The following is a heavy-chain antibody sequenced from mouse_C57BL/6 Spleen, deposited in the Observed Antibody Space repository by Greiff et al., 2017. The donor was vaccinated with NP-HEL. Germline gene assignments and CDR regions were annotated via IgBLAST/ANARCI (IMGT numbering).Heavy chain of an antibody. V-gene: IGHV3-6*01. D-gene: IGHD1-1*01. CDR2: ISYDGSN. Sequence: DVKLQESGPGLVKPSQSLSLTCSVTGYSITSGYYWNWIRQFPGNKLEWMGYISYDGSNNYNPSLKNRISITRDTSKNQFFLKLNSVTTEDTATYYCARNYGSSYPIDYWGQGTTLTVSS. CDR1: GYSITSGYY. J-gene: IGHJ2*01. CDR3: ARNYGSSYPIDY.